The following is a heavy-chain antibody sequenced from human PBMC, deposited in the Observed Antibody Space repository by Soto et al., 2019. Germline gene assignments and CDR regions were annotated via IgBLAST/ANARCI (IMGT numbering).Heavy chain of an antibody. CDR1: GFTVSSNY. V-gene: IGHV3-66*01. J-gene: IGHJ6*03. Sequence: PGGSLRLSCAASGFTVSSNYMSWVRQAPGKGLEWVSVIYSGGSTYYADSVKGRFTISRDNSKNTLYLQMNSLRAEDTAVYYCARTRGGRTTVTGNYYYYYYMDVWGKGTTVTVSS. CDR3: ARTRGGRTTVTGNYYYYYYMDV. CDR2: IYSGGST. D-gene: IGHD4-17*01.